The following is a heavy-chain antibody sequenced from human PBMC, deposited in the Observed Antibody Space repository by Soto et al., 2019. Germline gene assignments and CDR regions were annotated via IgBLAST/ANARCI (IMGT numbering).Heavy chain of an antibody. J-gene: IGHJ4*02. V-gene: IGHV3-23*01. CDR2: ISGSGGSS. Sequence: ESLRLSCSASGFSFNSYAMMWVRQAPGKGLEWVSVISGSGGSSYFADSAKGRFTISRDNSKNMLYLEMNSLRAEDTARYFCAKGSIEYSASVDYWGQGTLVTVSS. CDR3: AKGSIEYSASVDY. D-gene: IGHD5-12*01. CDR1: GFSFNSYA.